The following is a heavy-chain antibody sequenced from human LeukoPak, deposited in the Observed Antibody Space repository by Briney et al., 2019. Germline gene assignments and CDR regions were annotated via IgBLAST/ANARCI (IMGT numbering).Heavy chain of an antibody. CDR3: ARDRDGEGYSDY. V-gene: IGHV3-30*01. CDR2: ISYDGSNK. CDR1: GLTFSSYA. D-gene: IGHD3-10*01. Sequence: GGSLRLSCAASGLTFSSYAMHWVRQAPGKGLEWVAVISYDGSNKYYADSVKGRFTISRDNSKNTLYLQMNSLRAEDTAVYYCARDRDGEGYSDYWGQGTLVTVSS. J-gene: IGHJ4*02.